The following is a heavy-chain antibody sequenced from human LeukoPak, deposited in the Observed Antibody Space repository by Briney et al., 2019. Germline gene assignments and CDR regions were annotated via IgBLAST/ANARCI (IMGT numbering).Heavy chain of an antibody. CDR3: ARQDTAMVAFDY. Sequence: SETLSLTCTVSGGSITSNIYYWGWVRQPPGQGLERIGTIYYTGSAYYNPSLTSRVTISVDTSNNQFSLNLNSVTAADTAVYYCARQDTAMVAFDYWGQGTLVTVSS. D-gene: IGHD5-18*01. CDR1: GGSITSNIYY. J-gene: IGHJ4*02. V-gene: IGHV4-39*01. CDR2: IYYTGSA.